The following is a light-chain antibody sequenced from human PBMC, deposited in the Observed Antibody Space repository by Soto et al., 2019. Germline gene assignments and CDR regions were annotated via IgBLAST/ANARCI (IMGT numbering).Light chain of an antibody. CDR2: DVS. CDR3: SSYTSSSTL. Sequence: QSALTQPASVSGSPGQSITISCTGTSSDVGGYNYVSWYQQHPGKAPKLMIYDVSNRPSGVSNRFSGSKSGNTASLTISGLQADDDADYYCSSYTSSSTLFGVGTKVTVL. J-gene: IGLJ2*01. V-gene: IGLV2-14*01. CDR1: SSDVGGYNY.